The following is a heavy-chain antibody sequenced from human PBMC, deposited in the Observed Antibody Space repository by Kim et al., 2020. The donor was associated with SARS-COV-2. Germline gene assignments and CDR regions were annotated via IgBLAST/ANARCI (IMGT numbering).Heavy chain of an antibody. CDR2: IIPILGIA. Sequence: SVKVSCKASGGTFSSYAISWVRQAPGQGLEWMGRIIPILGIANYAQKFQGRVTITADKSTSTAYMELSSLRSEDTAVYYCAAVYTVTTSFDYWGQGTLVTVSS. CDR1: GGTFSSYA. D-gene: IGHD4-4*01. J-gene: IGHJ4*02. CDR3: AAVYTVTTSFDY. V-gene: IGHV1-69*04.